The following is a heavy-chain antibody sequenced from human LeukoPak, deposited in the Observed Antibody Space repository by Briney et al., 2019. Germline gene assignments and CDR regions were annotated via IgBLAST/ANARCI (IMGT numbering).Heavy chain of an antibody. CDR3: ARRLGSRFDP. J-gene: IGHJ5*02. CDR2: IYYSGST. D-gene: IGHD3-10*01. CDR1: GASISSYN. Sequence: SETLSLTCTVSGASISSYNWSWIRQPPGKGLEWVGYIYYSGSTKYNPSLKSRVTISVDTSKNQFSLNLSSVTPADTAVYYCARRLGSRFDPWGHGTLVTVSS. V-gene: IGHV4-59*08.